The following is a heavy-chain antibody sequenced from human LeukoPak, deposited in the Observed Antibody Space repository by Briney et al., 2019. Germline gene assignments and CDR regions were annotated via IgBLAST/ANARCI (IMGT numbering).Heavy chain of an antibody. CDR3: ASAAGWEFAY. Sequence: PGGSLRLSCAASGFTFSSYGMHWVRQAPGKGLEWVAVISYDGSNKYYADSVKGRFTISRDNGKSSLYLQMSSLRVEDTAVYYCASAAGWEFAYWGQGTLVTVSS. J-gene: IGHJ4*02. CDR2: ISYDGSNK. CDR1: GFTFSSYG. V-gene: IGHV3-30*03. D-gene: IGHD1-26*01.